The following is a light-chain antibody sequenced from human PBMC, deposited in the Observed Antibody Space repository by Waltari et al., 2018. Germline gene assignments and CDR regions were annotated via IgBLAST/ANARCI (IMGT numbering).Light chain of an antibody. J-gene: IGKJ1*01. V-gene: IGKV3-15*01. Sequence: EIVMTQSPATLSVSPGERATLSCRASQSVSSNLAWYQLKPGQAPRLLIYGASTRATAIPARFIGSGSGTEFTLTISSLQSEDFAVYYCQQYNNWPPWTFGQGTKVEIK. CDR1: QSVSSN. CDR2: GAS. CDR3: QQYNNWPPWT.